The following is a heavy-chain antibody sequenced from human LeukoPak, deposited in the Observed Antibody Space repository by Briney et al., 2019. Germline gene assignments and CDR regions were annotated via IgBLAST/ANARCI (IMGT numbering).Heavy chain of an antibody. J-gene: IGHJ5*02. Sequence: GGSLRLSCAASGFTFSSYEMNWVRQAPGKGLEWVSYISGSGSSIYYADSVRGRFTISRDNAKNSLYLQMNSLRAGDTAVYYCARAPYRIDPWGQGTLVTVSS. V-gene: IGHV3-48*03. D-gene: IGHD5-12*01. CDR2: ISGSGSSI. CDR1: GFTFSSYE. CDR3: ARAPYRIDP.